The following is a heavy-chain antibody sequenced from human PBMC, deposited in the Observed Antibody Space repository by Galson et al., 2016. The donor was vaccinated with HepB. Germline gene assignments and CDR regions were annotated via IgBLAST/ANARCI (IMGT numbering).Heavy chain of an antibody. CDR2: IYSGGGT. Sequence: SLRLSCAASGFNVINNYMSWVRQAPGKGLKWVSLIYSGGGTHYSDSVKGRFTISRDHSKNTLYLEMNNLRVDDTAVYYCARDGNADSPWGQGTLVTVSS. V-gene: IGHV3-53*01. CDR3: ARDGNADSP. D-gene: IGHD1-1*01. CDR1: GFNVINNY. J-gene: IGHJ5*02.